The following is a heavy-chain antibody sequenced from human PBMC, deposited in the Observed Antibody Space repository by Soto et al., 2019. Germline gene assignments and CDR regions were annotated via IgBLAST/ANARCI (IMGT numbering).Heavy chain of an antibody. Sequence: QVQLQESGPGLVKPSETLSLTCTVSGGSVSSGSYYWSWIRQPPGKGLEWIVYIYYSGSTKYNPSLKSRVTISVDRSKNQFSLKLSSVTAADTAVYYCARVRSSGDSLGYWGQGTLVTVSS. J-gene: IGHJ4*02. D-gene: IGHD3-22*01. CDR2: IYYSGST. CDR1: GGSVSSGSYY. CDR3: ARVRSSGDSLGY. V-gene: IGHV4-61*01.